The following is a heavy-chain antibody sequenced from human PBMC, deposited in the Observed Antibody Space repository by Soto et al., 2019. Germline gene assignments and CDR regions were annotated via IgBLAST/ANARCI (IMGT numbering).Heavy chain of an antibody. J-gene: IGHJ4*02. CDR1: GFTFDDYA. CDR3: AKIGGLYYYFDY. V-gene: IGHV3-9*01. D-gene: IGHD3-16*01. Sequence: GGSLRLSCAASGFTFDDYAMHWVRQAPGKGLEWVSGISWNSGSIGYADSVKGRFTISRDNAKNSLYLQMNSLRAEDTALYYCAKIGGLYYYFDYWGQGTLVTVSS. CDR2: ISWNSGSI.